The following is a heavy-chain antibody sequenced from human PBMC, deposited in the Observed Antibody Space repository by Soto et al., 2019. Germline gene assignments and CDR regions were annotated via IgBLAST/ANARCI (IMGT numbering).Heavy chain of an antibody. J-gene: IGHJ4*02. CDR1: GDSISSSNW. D-gene: IGHD4-17*01. CDR2: IYHSGST. Sequence: PSETLSLTCAVSGDSISSSNWWSWVRQPPGKGLEWIGEIYHSGSTNYNPSLKSRVTISVDKSKNQFSLKLNSVTAADTAVYYCAREAPGGLLRLPFDYWGQGTLVTVSS. V-gene: IGHV4-4*02. CDR3: AREAPGGLLRLPFDY.